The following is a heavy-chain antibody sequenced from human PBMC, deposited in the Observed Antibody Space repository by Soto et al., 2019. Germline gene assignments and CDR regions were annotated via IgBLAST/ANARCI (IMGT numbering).Heavy chain of an antibody. J-gene: IGHJ6*02. D-gene: IGHD6-13*01. CDR1: GYTLTELS. Sequence: QVQLVQSGAEVKKPGASVKVSCKVSGYTLTELSMHWVRQAPGKGLEWMGGFDPEDGETIYAQKCQGRVTMTEDTSTDTAYMELSRLRSEDTAVYYCATGTPRRYSSSWYGPHGNYYYYGMDVWGQGTTVTVSS. CDR2: FDPEDGET. V-gene: IGHV1-24*01. CDR3: ATGTPRRYSSSWYGPHGNYYYYGMDV.